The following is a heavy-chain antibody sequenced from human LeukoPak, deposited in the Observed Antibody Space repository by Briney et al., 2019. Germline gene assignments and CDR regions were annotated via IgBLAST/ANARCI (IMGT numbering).Heavy chain of an antibody. D-gene: IGHD3-22*01. CDR3: ARGRGYYYDSSGYLVADY. Sequence: PSETLSLTCTVSGGSISSSSYYWGWIRQPPGKGLEWIGSIYYSGSTYYNPSLKSRVTISVDTSKNQFSLKLSSVTAADTAVYYCARGRGYYYDSSGYLVADYWGQGTLVTVSS. V-gene: IGHV4-39*07. CDR2: IYYSGST. CDR1: GGSISSSSYY. J-gene: IGHJ4*02.